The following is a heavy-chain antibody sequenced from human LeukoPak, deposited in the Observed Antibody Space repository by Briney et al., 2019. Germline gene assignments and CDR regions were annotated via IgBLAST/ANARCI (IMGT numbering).Heavy chain of an antibody. J-gene: IGHJ5*02. CDR1: GFTFSSYA. V-gene: IGHV3-30*04. CDR2: ISYDGSNT. D-gene: IGHD1-26*01. CDR3: ARGGSYSGNWFDP. Sequence: QPGGSLRLSCAASGFTFSSYAIHWVRQAPGKGLEWVTVISYDGSNTYYADSVKGRFTISRDNSKNTLYLQMNSLRAEDTAVYYCARGGSYSGNWFDPWGQGTLVTVSS.